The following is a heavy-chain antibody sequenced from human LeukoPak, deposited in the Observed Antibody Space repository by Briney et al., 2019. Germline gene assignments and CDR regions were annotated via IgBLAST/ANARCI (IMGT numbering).Heavy chain of an antibody. J-gene: IGHJ5*02. CDR3: VAYTSSLRWFDP. CDR1: DDSISSISFY. CDR2: IYYGGTT. V-gene: IGHV4-39*07. D-gene: IGHD6-13*01. Sequence: SETLSLTCTVSDDSISSISFYWGWTRQPPGKGLEWIGSIYYGGTTYYNPSLESRVTMSLDTSKKQFSLRLRSVTAADTAVYYCVAYTSSLRWFDPWGQGTLVIVSS.